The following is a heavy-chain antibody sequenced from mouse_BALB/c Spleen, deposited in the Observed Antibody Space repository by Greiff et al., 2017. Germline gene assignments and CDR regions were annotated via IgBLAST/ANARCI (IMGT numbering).Heavy chain of an antibody. Sequence: VKLMESGPGLVAPSQSLSITCTVSGFSLTSYGVHWVRQPPGKGLEWLGVIWAGGSTNYNSALMSRLSISKDNSKSQVFLKMNSLQTDDTAMYYCASTYGNWFAYWGQGTLVTVSA. D-gene: IGHD2-1*01. CDR3: ASTYGNWFAY. CDR1: GFSLTSYG. CDR2: IWAGGST. J-gene: IGHJ3*01. V-gene: IGHV2-9*02.